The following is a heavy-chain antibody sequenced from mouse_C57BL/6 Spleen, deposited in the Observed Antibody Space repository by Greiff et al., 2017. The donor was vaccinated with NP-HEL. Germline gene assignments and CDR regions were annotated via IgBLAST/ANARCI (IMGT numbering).Heavy chain of an antibody. CDR2: IYPGDGDT. V-gene: IGHV1-82*01. Sequence: QVQLQQSGPELVKPGASVKISCKASGYAFSSSWMNWVKQRPGKGLEWIGRIYPGDGDTNYNGKFKGKATLTADKSSSTAYMQLSSLTSEDSAVYFCARCPYYYGSSYYAMDYWGQGTSVTVSS. D-gene: IGHD1-1*01. J-gene: IGHJ4*01. CDR3: ARCPYYYGSSYYAMDY. CDR1: GYAFSSSW.